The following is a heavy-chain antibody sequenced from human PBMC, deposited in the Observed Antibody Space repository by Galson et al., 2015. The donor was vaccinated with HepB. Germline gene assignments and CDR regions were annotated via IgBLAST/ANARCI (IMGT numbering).Heavy chain of an antibody. CDR3: ARAGSGGNYYWGFDY. CDR2: ISHSGST. V-gene: IGHV4-38-2*02. J-gene: IGHJ4*02. D-gene: IGHD1-26*01. CDR1: GYSISSGSS. Sequence: SETLSLTCTVSGYSISSGSSWGWIRQPPGKGLEWIGTISHSGSTYYSQSLKSRVTISVDTSKNQFSLKLSSVTATDTAVYYCARAGSGGNYYWGFDYWGQGTLVTVSS.